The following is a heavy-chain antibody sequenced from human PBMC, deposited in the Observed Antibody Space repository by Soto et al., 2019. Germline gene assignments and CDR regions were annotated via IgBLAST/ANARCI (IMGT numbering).Heavy chain of an antibody. CDR1: GGSISSGGYS. V-gene: IGHV4-30-2*01. CDR3: ARVVSSGYPAFDY. Sequence: PSETLSLTCAVSGGSISSGGYSWSWIRHPPGKDLEWIGYIYHSGSTYYNPSLKSRVTISVDRSKNQFSLKLSSVTAADTAVYYCARVVSSGYPAFDYWGQGTLVTVSS. CDR2: IYHSGST. J-gene: IGHJ4*02. D-gene: IGHD3-22*01.